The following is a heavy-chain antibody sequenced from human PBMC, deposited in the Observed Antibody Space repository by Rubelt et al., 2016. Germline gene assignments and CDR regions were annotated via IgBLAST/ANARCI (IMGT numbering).Heavy chain of an antibody. J-gene: IGHJ3*02. CDR2: IGDSGRTT. Sequence: GGGLIQPGGSLRLSCAASGFTFSIFGMSWVRQAPGKGLEWVSFIGDSGRTTYYADSVKGRFTISRDNSENTLHLQMNSLRAEDTAVYYCAKVIGGRYPNAFDIWGQGTVVTASS. D-gene: IGHD1-26*01. CDR3: AKVIGGRYPNAFDI. CDR1: GFTFSIFG. V-gene: IGHV3-23*01.